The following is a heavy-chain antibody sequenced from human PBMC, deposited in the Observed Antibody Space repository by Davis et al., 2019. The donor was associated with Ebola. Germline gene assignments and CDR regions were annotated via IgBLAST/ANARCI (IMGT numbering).Heavy chain of an antibody. CDR1: GDSVSLRG. CDR3: ARGWLRGGMDV. J-gene: IGHJ6*04. CDR2: TYYKSKWYN. Sequence: HPQTPSLTRAISGDSVSLRGCTWFRQSPSSGLEWLGRTYYKSKWYNDYAVSVKSRITINPDTSKNHFSLQLNSVTPEDTALYYCARGWLRGGMDVWGEGTSVTVSS. V-gene: IGHV6-1*01. D-gene: IGHD5-18*01.